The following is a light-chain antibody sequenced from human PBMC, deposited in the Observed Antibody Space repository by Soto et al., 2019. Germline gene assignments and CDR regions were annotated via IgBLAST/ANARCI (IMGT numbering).Light chain of an antibody. J-gene: IGKJ1*01. V-gene: IGKV3-20*01. CDR2: GTS. CDR1: QSVGSSY. Sequence: EVVLTQSPGTLSLSPGERATLSCRASQSVGSSYLAWYQQKPGQAPRVLIYGTSSRATGIPDRFSGSGSGTDFTLTISRLEPEDFAVYYCQQYTTSSWTFVPGTKVDIK. CDR3: QQYTTSSWT.